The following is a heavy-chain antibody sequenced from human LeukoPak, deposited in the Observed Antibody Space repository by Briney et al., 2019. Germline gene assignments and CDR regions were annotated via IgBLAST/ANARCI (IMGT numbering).Heavy chain of an antibody. J-gene: IGHJ5*02. CDR3: AREVRYSSSWYRSGWFDP. Sequence: ASVKVSCKASGYTFTGYYMHWVRQAPGQGLEWMGWINPNSGGTNYAQRFQGRVTMTRDTATSTVYMELSSLRSEDTAVYYCAREVRYSSSWYRSGWFDPWGQGTLVTVSS. D-gene: IGHD6-13*01. CDR1: GYTFTGYY. V-gene: IGHV1-2*02. CDR2: INPNSGGT.